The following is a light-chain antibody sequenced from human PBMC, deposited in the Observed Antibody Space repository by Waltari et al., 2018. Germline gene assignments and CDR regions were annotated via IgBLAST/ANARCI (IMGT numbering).Light chain of an antibody. J-gene: IGKJ4*01. V-gene: IGKV3-20*01. CDR1: QSVTSIS. CDR3: QQYDGSAVT. CDR2: SAS. Sequence: IVLTQSPDTLSLSPGERATLSCRASQSVTSISLAWYQQKPGQAPKLLIYSASSSASGVSERFSGSGSGTDFTLTINSLEPEDAAVYHCQQYDGSAVTFGGGTRVEIK.